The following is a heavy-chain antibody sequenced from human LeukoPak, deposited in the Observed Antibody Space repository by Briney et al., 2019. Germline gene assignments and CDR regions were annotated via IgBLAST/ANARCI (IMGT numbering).Heavy chain of an antibody. Sequence: GASVKVSCKASGYTFTGYYMHWVRQAPAQGLAWMGWINPNSGGTNYAQKFQGRVTMTRDTSISTAYMELSRLRSDDTAVYYCARDAGGVVVAATYFDYWGQGTLVTVSS. CDR3: ARDAGGVVVAATYFDY. CDR2: INPNSGGT. CDR1: GYTFTGYY. D-gene: IGHD2-15*01. V-gene: IGHV1-2*02. J-gene: IGHJ4*02.